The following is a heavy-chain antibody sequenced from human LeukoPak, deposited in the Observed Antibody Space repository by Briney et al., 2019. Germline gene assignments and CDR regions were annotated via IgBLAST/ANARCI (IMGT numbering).Heavy chain of an antibody. CDR1: GVTFSSYA. J-gene: IGHJ4*02. CDR2: ISGSGGST. D-gene: IGHD5-18*01. CDR3: AREGVSRGYSYGYGY. Sequence: GGSLRLSCAASGVTFSSYAMSWVRQAPGKGLEWVSAISGSGGSTYYADSVKGRFTISRDNSKNTLYLQMNSLRAEDTAVYYCAREGVSRGYSYGYGYWGQGTLVTVSS. V-gene: IGHV3-23*01.